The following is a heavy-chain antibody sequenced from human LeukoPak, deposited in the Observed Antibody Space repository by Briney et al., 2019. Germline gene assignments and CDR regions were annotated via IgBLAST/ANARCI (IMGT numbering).Heavy chain of an antibody. Sequence: SETLSLTCAVYGESFSGYYWSWIRQPREKGLEWIGEINDSGSSNYNPSLKSRVTISVDTSKNQFSLRLSSVTAADTAVYYCARDAWFGAGRTFAYWGQGTLVTVSS. CDR1: GESFSGYY. J-gene: IGHJ4*02. CDR3: ARDAWFGAGRTFAY. V-gene: IGHV4-34*01. CDR2: INDSGSS. D-gene: IGHD3-10*01.